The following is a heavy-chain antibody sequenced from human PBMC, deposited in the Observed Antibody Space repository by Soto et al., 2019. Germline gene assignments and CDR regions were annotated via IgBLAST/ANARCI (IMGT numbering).Heavy chain of an antibody. CDR1: GGSISSSSYY. V-gene: IGHV4-39*01. J-gene: IGHJ5*02. Sequence: PSETLSLTCTVSGGSISSSSYYWGWIRQPLGKGLEWIGSIYYSGSTYYNPSLKSRVTISVDTSKNQFSLKLSSVTAADTAVYYCARHFLQQQLVNWFDPWGQGTLVTVSS. CDR3: ARHFLQQQLVNWFDP. CDR2: IYYSGST. D-gene: IGHD6-13*01.